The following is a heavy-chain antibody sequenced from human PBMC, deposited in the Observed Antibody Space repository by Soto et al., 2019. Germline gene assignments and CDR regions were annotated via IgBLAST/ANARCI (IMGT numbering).Heavy chain of an antibody. J-gene: IGHJ5*02. D-gene: IGHD3-3*01. CDR2: ISAHNGDT. CDR1: GYTFNTYG. Sequence: QVQLVQSGPEVKKPGASVKISCKASGYTFNTYGFTWVRQAPGQGLEWMGWISAHNGDTNYVQKFQGRVTMTTETSTTTSYMELRNLTSDDTAVYFCARDWRGAEGFDPWGQGTLVTVSS. CDR3: ARDWRGAEGFDP. V-gene: IGHV1-18*01.